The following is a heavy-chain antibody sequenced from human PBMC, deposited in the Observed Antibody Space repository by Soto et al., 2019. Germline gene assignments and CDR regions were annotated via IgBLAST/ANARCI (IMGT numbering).Heavy chain of an antibody. CDR3: ARTQGYCSSTSCYDDPYYYYYGMDV. CDR2: IYPGDSDT. Sequence: GESLKISCKGSGYSFTSYWIGWVRQMPGKGLEWMGIIYPGDSDTRYSPSFQGQVTISADKSISTAYLQWGSLKASDTAMYYCARTQGYCSSTSCYDDPYYYYYGMDVWGQGTTVTVSS. J-gene: IGHJ6*02. D-gene: IGHD2-2*01. CDR1: GYSFTSYW. V-gene: IGHV5-51*01.